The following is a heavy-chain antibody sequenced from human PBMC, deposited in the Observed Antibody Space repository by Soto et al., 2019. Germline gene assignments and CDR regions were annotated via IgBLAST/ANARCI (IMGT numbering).Heavy chain of an antibody. CDR2: IFYSGHT. CDR3: ATEALAEWERHFDY. V-gene: IGHV4-59*01. CDR1: GGSINSYY. D-gene: IGHD1-26*01. Sequence: QVQLQESGPGLVKTSETLSLTCTVSGGSINSYYWSWVRQPPGKGLEWIGYIFYSGHTSYNPSIQNRVTMSVDPSKNQFSLKLRFVTAADTAVYYCATEALAEWERHFDYLGQGTLVTVSS. J-gene: IGHJ4*02.